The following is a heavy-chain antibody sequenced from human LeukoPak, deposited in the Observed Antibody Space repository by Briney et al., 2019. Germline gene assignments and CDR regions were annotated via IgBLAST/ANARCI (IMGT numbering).Heavy chain of an antibody. CDR1: GFTFSSYA. D-gene: IGHD3-22*01. CDR3: SGYSVRWFDP. Sequence: GGSLRLSCAASGFTFSSYAMHWVRQAPGKGLEWVAIISYDGSNKYYADSVKGRFTISRDNSKNTLYLQMNSLRAGDTAVYYCSGYSVRWFDPWGQGTLVTVSS. V-gene: IGHV3-30-3*01. CDR2: ISYDGSNK. J-gene: IGHJ5*02.